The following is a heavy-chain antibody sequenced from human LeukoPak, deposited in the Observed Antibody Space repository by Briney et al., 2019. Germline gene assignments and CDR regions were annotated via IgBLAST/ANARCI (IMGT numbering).Heavy chain of an antibody. Sequence: PSETLSLTCTVCGDSISSYYWSWIRQPPGKGVEWIGYVYYSGSTNYNPSLKSRVTISVDTSNNQFSLKLSSVTAADTAVYFCARHTNRLDAFDIWGQGTMVTVSS. J-gene: IGHJ3*02. CDR2: VYYSGST. V-gene: IGHV4-59*08. D-gene: IGHD3-3*01. CDR1: GDSISSYY. CDR3: ARHTNRLDAFDI.